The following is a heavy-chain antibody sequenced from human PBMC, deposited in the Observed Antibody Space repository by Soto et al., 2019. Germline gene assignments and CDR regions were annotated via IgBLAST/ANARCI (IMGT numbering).Heavy chain of an antibody. CDR1: GFTFGVYA. CDR2: FKWNSGDV. Sequence: GGSLRLSCAASGFTFGVYAMHWVRQVPGKGLEWVSGFKWNSGDVGYADSVKGRFTISRDNARNSLYLQMNSLRPEDTAVYYCAKGRSSGSPYYGMDFWGQGTMVTVSS. D-gene: IGHD3-10*01. J-gene: IGHJ6*02. V-gene: IGHV3-9*01. CDR3: AKGRSSGSPYYGMDF.